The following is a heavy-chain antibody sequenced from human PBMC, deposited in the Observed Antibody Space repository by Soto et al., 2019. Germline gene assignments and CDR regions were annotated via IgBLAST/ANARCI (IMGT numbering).Heavy chain of an antibody. CDR2: MYAGGGT. CDR1: GLTVSSTF. CDR3: VGRWFDF. Sequence: EVQLVETGGGLVQPGGSLRLSCAASGLTVSSTFMNWVRQPPGKGLEWVSVMYAGGGTYYADSVKGRFTISRDISRNTVYLHMDSLRAEDTAVYYCVGRWFDFWGQGTLGTVSS. V-gene: IGHV3-53*02. J-gene: IGHJ5*01.